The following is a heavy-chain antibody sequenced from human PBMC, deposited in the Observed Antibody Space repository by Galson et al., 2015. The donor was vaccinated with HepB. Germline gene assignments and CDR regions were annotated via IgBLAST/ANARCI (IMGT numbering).Heavy chain of an antibody. CDR3: AKGDCSSTSCYTEDAFDI. CDR2: ISSSSSYI. CDR1: GFTFSSYS. D-gene: IGHD2-2*02. J-gene: IGHJ3*02. V-gene: IGHV3-21*01. Sequence: SLRLSCAASGFTFSSYSMNWVRQAPGKGLEWVSSISSSSSYIYYADSVKGRFTISRDNAKNSLYLQMNSLRAEDTAVYYCAKGDCSSTSCYTEDAFDIWGHGTMVTVSS.